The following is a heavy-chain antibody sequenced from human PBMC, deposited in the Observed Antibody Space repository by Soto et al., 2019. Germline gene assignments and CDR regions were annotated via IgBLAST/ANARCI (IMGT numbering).Heavy chain of an antibody. V-gene: IGHV4-59*08. CDR3: ARRSNGDIDY. CDR1: GGSISSYY. D-gene: IGHD4-17*01. Sequence: PSETLSLTCTVSGGSISSYYWSWIRQPPGKGLEWIGYIYYSGSTNYNPSLKSRVTISVDTSKNQFSLKLSSVTAADTAVYYCARRSNGDIDYWGQGTLVTVSS. J-gene: IGHJ4*02. CDR2: IYYSGST.